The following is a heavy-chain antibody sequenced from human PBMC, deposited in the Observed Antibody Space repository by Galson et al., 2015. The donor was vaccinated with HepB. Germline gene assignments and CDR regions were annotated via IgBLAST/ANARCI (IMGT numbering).Heavy chain of an antibody. CDR2: IDPSDSYT. CDR3: ARHGLAGATLEKAFDI. Sequence: QSGAEVKKPGESLRISCKGSGYSFTSYWISWVRQMPGKGLEWMGRIDPSDSYTNYSPSFQGHVTISADKSISTAYLQWSSLKASDTAMYYCARHGLAGATLEKAFDIWGQGTMVTVSS. D-gene: IGHD1-26*01. CDR1: GYSFTSYW. V-gene: IGHV5-10-1*01. J-gene: IGHJ3*02.